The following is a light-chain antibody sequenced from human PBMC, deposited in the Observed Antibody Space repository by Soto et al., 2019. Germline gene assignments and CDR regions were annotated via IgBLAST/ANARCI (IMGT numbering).Light chain of an antibody. CDR2: EVS. V-gene: IGLV2-14*01. J-gene: IGLJ2*01. CDR3: SSYTSSSTDVV. Sequence: QSALTQPASVSGSPGQSITISCTGTSSDVGGYNYVSWYQQHPGKAPKLMIYEVSHRPSGVSNRFSGSKSGNTASLTISGLQAEDDADYYCSSYTSSSTDVVFGGGTKLTVL. CDR1: SSDVGGYNY.